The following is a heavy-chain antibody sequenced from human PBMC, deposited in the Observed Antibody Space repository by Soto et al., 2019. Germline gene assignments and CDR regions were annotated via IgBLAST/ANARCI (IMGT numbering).Heavy chain of an antibody. CDR2: ISYDGSNK. J-gene: IGHJ6*01. D-gene: IGHD3-22*01. Sequence: QVQLVESGGGVDQPGRSLRLSCAASGFTFSSYGMHWVRQAPGKGLEWVAVISYDGSNKYYADSVKGRFTISRDNSKNTLYLQMNSLRAEDTAVYYCAKETASYYYDSSGSPSYYYGMDVW. V-gene: IGHV3-30*18. CDR1: GFTFSSYG. CDR3: AKETASYYYDSSGSPSYYYGMDV.